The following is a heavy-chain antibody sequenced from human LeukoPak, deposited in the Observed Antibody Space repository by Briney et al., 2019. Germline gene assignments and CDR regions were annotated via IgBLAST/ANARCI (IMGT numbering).Heavy chain of an antibody. Sequence: NSSETLSLTCTVSGGSISSSSYYWGWIRQPPGKGLEWIGSIYYSGSTYYNPSLKSRVTISVDTSKNQFSLKLSSVTAADTAVYYCAGGPLLRFLEWLPIRGQRYWYFDLWGRGTLVTVSS. CDR2: IYYSGST. CDR1: GGSISSSSYY. CDR3: AGGPLLRFLEWLPIRGQRYWYFDL. J-gene: IGHJ2*01. D-gene: IGHD3-3*01. V-gene: IGHV4-39*01.